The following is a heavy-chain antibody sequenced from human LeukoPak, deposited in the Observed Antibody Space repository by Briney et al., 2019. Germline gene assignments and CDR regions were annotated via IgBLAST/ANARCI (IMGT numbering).Heavy chain of an antibody. V-gene: IGHV2-5*02. CDR3: AQRNLYVIRTSFDP. J-gene: IGHJ5*02. Sequence: ESGPTLVNPTQTLTLTCTFSGFSLSTSGVGVAWIRQPPGKALEWLALIYWDDDKRYSPSLKSRLTITKDTSKNQVVLTLTNMDPVDTATYYCAQRNLYVIRTSFDPWGQGTLVTVSS. CDR1: GFSLSTSGVG. D-gene: IGHD2/OR15-2a*01. CDR2: IYWDDDK.